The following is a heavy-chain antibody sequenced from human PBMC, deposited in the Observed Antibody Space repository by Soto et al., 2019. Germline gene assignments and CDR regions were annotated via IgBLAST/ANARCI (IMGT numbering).Heavy chain of an antibody. J-gene: IGHJ6*02. CDR1: GGTFRTYA. CDR2: IIPIFGKV. CDR3: AKGAVAGTPTSYYYYGMDV. V-gene: IGHV1-69*12. Sequence: QVQLLQSGAEVKKPGSSVRVSCEASGGTFRTYAISWVRQAPGQGLEWMGEIIPIFGKVNYAQKCQRRVTITADQSTTTVYMHLRRLTSEDTAVYYCAKGAVAGTPTSYYYYGMDVWGQGSTVTVS. D-gene: IGHD6-19*01.